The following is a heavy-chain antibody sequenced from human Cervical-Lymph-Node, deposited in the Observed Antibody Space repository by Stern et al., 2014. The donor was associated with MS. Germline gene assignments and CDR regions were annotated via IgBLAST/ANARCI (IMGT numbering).Heavy chain of an antibody. V-gene: IGHV3-23*04. CDR3: AKGGCSGTGCSGMKGLDP. J-gene: IGHJ5*02. CDR1: GFPFSNYA. CDR2: TSRSGDST. D-gene: IGHD2-2*01. Sequence: EVQLVESGGDLVQPGGSLRLSCAASGFPFSNYAMTWVRQAPGKGLDWVSSTSRSGDSTNYADSVKGRFTISRDNSKNTLYLQMNSLRAEDTAVYYCAKGGCSGTGCSGMKGLDPWGQGTLVTVSS.